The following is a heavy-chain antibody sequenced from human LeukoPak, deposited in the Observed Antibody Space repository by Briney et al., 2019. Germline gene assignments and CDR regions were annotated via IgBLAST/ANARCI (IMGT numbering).Heavy chain of an antibody. J-gene: IGHJ4*02. CDR1: GYTFTSYG. CDR2: ISAYNGNT. D-gene: IGHD2-21*02. V-gene: IGHV1-18*01. CDR3: ARAPIVVVTASDFDY. Sequence: ASAKVSCKASGYTFTSYGISWVRQAPGQGLEWMGWISAYNGNTNYAQKLQGRVTMTTDTSTSTAYMELRSLRSDDTAVYYCARAPIVVVTASDFDYWGQGTQVTVSS.